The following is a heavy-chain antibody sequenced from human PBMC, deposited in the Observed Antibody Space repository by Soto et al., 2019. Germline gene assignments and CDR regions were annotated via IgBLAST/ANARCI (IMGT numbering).Heavy chain of an antibody. D-gene: IGHD3-22*01. CDR3: ARDLGSYDSSGYCDY. CDR2: IIPIFGTA. Sequence: ASVKVSCEASGGTFSSYAISWVRQAPGQGLEWMGGIIPIFGTANYAQKFQGRVTITADESTSTAYMELSSLRSEDTAVYYCARDLGSYDSSGYCDYWGQGTLVTVSS. J-gene: IGHJ4*02. V-gene: IGHV1-69*13. CDR1: GGTFSSYA.